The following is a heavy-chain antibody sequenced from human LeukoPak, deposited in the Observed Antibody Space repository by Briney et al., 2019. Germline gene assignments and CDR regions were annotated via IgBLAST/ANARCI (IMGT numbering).Heavy chain of an antibody. V-gene: IGHV4-39*07. CDR3: ARGKRKDIVLMVYARPVFYYMDV. Sequence: PSETLSLTCTVSGGSISSSSYYWGWIRQPPGKGLEWIGSIYYSGSTYYNPSLKSRVTISVDTSKNQFSLKLSSVTAADTAVYYCARGKRKDIVLMVYARPVFYYMDVWGKGTTVTVSS. D-gene: IGHD2-8*01. CDR1: GGSISSSSYY. J-gene: IGHJ6*03. CDR2: IYYSGST.